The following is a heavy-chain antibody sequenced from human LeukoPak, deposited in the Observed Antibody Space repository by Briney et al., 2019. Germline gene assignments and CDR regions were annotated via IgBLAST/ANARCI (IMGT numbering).Heavy chain of an antibody. J-gene: IGHJ5*02. V-gene: IGHV1-69*13. CDR1: GGTFSSYA. CDR3: ARVKGQRTGFDP. Sequence: GASVKVSCKASGGTFSSYAISWVRQAPGQGLEWMGGIIPIFGTANYAQKFQGRVAITADESTSTAYMELSSLRSEDTAVYYCARVKGQRTGFDPWGQGTLVTVSS. CDR2: IIPIFGTA.